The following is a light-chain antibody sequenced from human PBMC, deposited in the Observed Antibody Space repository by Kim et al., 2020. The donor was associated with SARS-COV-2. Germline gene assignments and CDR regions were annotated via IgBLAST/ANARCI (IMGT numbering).Light chain of an antibody. CDR2: RNN. CDR3: AAWDDSLSGYV. CDR1: SSNIGSNY. V-gene: IGLV1-47*01. Sequence: QRVTISLSGSSSNIGSNYVYWYQQLPGTAPKLLIYRNNQRPSGVPDRFSGSKSGTSASLAISGLRSEDEADYYCAAWDDSLSGYVFGTGTKVTVL. J-gene: IGLJ1*01.